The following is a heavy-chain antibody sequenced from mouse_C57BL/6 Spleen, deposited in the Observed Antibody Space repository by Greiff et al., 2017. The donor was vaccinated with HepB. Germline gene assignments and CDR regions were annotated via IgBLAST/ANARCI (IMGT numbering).Heavy chain of an antibody. J-gene: IGHJ1*03. V-gene: IGHV5-16*01. D-gene: IGHD4-1*01. Sequence: EVQRVESEGGLVQPGSSMKLSCTASGFTFSDYYMAWVRQVPEKGLEWVANINYDGSSTYYLDSLKSRFIISRDNAKNILYLQMSSLKSEDTATYYCARDGPTNFWYFDVWGTGTTVTVSS. CDR2: INYDGSST. CDR1: GFTFSDYY. CDR3: ARDGPTNFWYFDV.